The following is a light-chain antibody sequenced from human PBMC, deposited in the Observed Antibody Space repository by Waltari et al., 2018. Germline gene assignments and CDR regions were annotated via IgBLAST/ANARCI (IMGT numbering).Light chain of an antibody. J-gene: IGLJ3*02. V-gene: IGLV2-14*03. CDR2: DVN. CDR1: NNDVRAYNN. Sequence: QSALTQPASVSGSPGKSIIISRAGTNNDVRAYNNVPWFQHHPGKAPQPLIHDVNKRPSGVSSRFSASNSDNTASLTISGLQAEDEANYYCTSFRSGASWVFGGGTTLTVL. CDR3: TSFRSGASWV.